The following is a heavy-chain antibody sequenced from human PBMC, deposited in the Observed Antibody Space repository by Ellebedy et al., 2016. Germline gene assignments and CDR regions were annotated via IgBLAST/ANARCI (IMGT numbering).Heavy chain of an antibody. CDR1: GFIFNNAW. Sequence: GESLKISXAASGFIFNNAWMSWVRQAPGKGPEWVGFIRSRPYGATTEYAAFVKGRFTISRDTSKRTAFLQMNSLRTDDTAVYYCATSGDPDEFFFDYWGQGTLVTVSS. CDR2: IRSRPYGATT. J-gene: IGHJ4*02. V-gene: IGHV3-71*01. CDR3: ATSGDPDEFFFDY. D-gene: IGHD1-26*01.